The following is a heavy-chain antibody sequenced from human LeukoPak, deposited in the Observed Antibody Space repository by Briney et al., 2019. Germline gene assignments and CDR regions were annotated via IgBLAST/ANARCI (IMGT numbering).Heavy chain of an antibody. CDR3: ASQLNRDPPFDY. D-gene: IGHD1-14*01. J-gene: IGHJ4*02. Sequence: PSETLSLTCTVSGSSISSYYWSWIRQPPGKGLEWIGYIYYSGSTNYNPSLKSRVTISVDTSKNQFSLKLSSVTAADTAVYYCASQLNRDPPFDYWGQGTLVTVSS. V-gene: IGHV4-59*01. CDR2: IYYSGST. CDR1: GSSISSYY.